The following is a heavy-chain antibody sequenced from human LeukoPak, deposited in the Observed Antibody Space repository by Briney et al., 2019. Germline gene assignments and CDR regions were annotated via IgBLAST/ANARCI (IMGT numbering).Heavy chain of an antibody. J-gene: IGHJ4*02. CDR3: ARGGYIAAAGTFDY. Sequence: GGSLRLSCAASGFTVSSNYMSWVRQPPGKGLEWVSVIYSGGSTYYADSVKGRFTISRDNSKNTLYLQMNSLRAEDTAVYYCARGGYIAAAGTFDYWGQGTLVTVSS. CDR2: IYSGGST. D-gene: IGHD6-13*01. CDR1: GFTVSSNY. V-gene: IGHV3-53*01.